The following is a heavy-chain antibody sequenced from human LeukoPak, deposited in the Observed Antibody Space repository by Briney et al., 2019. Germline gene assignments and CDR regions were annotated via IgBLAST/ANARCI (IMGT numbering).Heavy chain of an antibody. Sequence: GGSLRLSCAASGFTFSNYGMHWVRQAPGKGLEGVAIMSYDGSNKYYADSVKGRFTISRDNSKNTLYLQMNSLRAEDTAVYYCAIPKADYYDSSGYLPLNDAFDIWGQGTMVTVSS. CDR1: GFTFSNYG. V-gene: IGHV3-30*03. J-gene: IGHJ3*02. D-gene: IGHD3-22*01. CDR3: AIPKADYYDSSGYLPLNDAFDI. CDR2: MSYDGSNK.